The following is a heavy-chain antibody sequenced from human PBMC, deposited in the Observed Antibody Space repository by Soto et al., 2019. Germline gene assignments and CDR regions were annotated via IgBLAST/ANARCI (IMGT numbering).Heavy chain of an antibody. CDR1: GGSISSGGYY. J-gene: IGHJ4*02. V-gene: IGHV4-31*03. D-gene: IGHD3-22*01. CDR3: ARNSYYDSSGYYYGPIDY. Sequence: QVQLQESGPGLVKPSQTLSLTCTVSGGSISSGGYYWSWIRQHPGKGLEWIGYIYYGGSTYYNPSLKSRVTISVDPSKNQFSLKLSSVTAADTAVYYCARNSYYDSSGYYYGPIDYWGQGTLVTVSS. CDR2: IYYGGST.